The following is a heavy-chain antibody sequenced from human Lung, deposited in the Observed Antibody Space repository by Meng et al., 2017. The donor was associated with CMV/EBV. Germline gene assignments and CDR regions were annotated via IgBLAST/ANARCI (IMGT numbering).Heavy chain of an antibody. Sequence: VXVSXKPSGYTFTDYYIQWVRQAPGKGFEWMGLVDPEDGETKYAEKIQGRITIIVDASKGTAQMELRSLRSDDTAVFYCVTGGGDEYDYLGEWGQGSLVTVSS. J-gene: IGHJ1*01. V-gene: IGHV1-69-2*01. CDR1: GYTFTDYY. CDR3: VTGGGDEYDYLGE. D-gene: IGHD3-16*01. CDR2: VDPEDGET.